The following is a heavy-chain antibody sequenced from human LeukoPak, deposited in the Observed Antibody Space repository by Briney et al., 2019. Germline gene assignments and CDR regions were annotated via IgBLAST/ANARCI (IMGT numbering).Heavy chain of an antibody. Sequence: SETLSLTCTVSGGSISSGGYYWSWIRQHPGKGLEWIGYIYYSGSTYYNPSLKSRVTISVDTSKNQFSLKLSSVTAADTAVYYCARVWGSGWHFDYWGQGTLVTVSS. CDR1: GGSISSGGYY. D-gene: IGHD6-19*01. J-gene: IGHJ4*02. V-gene: IGHV4-31*03. CDR2: IYYSGST. CDR3: ARVWGSGWHFDY.